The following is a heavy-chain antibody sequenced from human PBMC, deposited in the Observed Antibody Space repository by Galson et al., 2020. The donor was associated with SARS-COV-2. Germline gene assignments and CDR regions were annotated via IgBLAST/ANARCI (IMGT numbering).Heavy chain of an antibody. V-gene: IGHV2-70*01. Sequence: SGPTPGKPTQSHTLTCSFSGFSLNTSGLCVSWIRQPPRKFLEWLAPIDWVDDKHYNTSLKTRLTISKDTSKIQVVVTMTNMDPVDTATYYCARALSTYFGVWFDAWGQGTLVTVSS. D-gene: IGHD2-8*01. J-gene: IGHJ5*02. CDR1: GFSLNTSGLC. CDR2: IDWVDDK. CDR3: ARALSTYFGVWFDA.